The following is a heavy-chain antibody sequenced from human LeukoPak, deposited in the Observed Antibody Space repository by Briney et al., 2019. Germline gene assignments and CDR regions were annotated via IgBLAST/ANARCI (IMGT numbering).Heavy chain of an antibody. CDR1: GGTFSSCA. Sequence: ASVKVSCKASGGTFSSCAISWVRQAPGQGLEWMGGIIPIFGTANYAQKFQGRVTITADESTSTAYMELSSLRSEDTAVYYCARALSSHSSGTYYYYHGMDVWGQGTTVTVSS. D-gene: IGHD6-19*01. CDR3: ARALSSHSSGTYYYYHGMDV. V-gene: IGHV1-69*13. CDR2: IIPIFGTA. J-gene: IGHJ6*02.